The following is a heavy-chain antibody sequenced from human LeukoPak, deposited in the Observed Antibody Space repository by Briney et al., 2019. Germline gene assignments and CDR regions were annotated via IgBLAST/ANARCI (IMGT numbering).Heavy chain of an antibody. V-gene: IGHV1-8*02. CDR3: ARAYSSGWYRWFDP. J-gene: IGHJ5*02. Sequence: ASVKVSCKASGGTFSSYAISWVRQAPGQGLEWMGWMNPNSGNTGYAQKFQGRVTMTRNTSISTAYMELSSLRSEDTAVYYCARAYSSGWYRWFDPWGQGTLVTVSS. CDR2: MNPNSGNT. D-gene: IGHD6-19*01. CDR1: GGTFSSYA.